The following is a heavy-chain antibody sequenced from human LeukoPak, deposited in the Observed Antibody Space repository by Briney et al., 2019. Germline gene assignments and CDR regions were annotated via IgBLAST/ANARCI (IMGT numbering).Heavy chain of an antibody. J-gene: IGHJ6*03. CDR3: ARDGTPIYNSGWVYMDV. CDR1: GFDVSSNY. Sequence: GGSLRLSCVASGFDVSSNYMSWVRQAPGKGLDWVSLLYRDGTTYYAESVKGRFTISRDSSKSTLYLQMNSLTVEDTALYYCARDGTPIYNSGWVYMDVWGRGTTVTISS. CDR2: LYRDGTT. V-gene: IGHV3-53*01. D-gene: IGHD6-25*01.